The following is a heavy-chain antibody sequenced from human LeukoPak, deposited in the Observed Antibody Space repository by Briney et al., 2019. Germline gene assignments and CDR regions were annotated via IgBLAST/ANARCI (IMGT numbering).Heavy chain of an antibody. V-gene: IGHV3-7*01. D-gene: IGHD2-15*01. Sequence: PGGSLRLSCAASGFTFSGYWMSWVRQAPGKGLEWVANIKQDGSEKYYVDSVKGRFTISRDNAKNSLYLQMNSLRAEDTAVYYCASLRLDVGGSYYFDYWGQGTLVTVSS. J-gene: IGHJ4*02. CDR3: ASLRLDVGGSYYFDY. CDR1: GFTFSGYW. CDR2: IKQDGSEK.